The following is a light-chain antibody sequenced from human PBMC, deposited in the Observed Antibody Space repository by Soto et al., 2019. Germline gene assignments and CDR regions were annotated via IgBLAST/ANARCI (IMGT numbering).Light chain of an antibody. Sequence: PVLTQPPSVSEAPGQRVTISCTGSSSNIGAGYEAHWYQQVPGTAPKLLIYENKNRPSGVPDRFSGSKSGTSASLAITGLQAEDEAEYYCQSYDSSLSGYVFGTGTKLTVL. CDR3: QSYDSSLSGYV. V-gene: IGLV1-40*01. CDR2: ENK. CDR1: SSNIGAGYE. J-gene: IGLJ1*01.